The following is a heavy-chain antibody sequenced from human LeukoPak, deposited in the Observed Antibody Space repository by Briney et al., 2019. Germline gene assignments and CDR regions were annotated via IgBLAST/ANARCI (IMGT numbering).Heavy chain of an antibody. D-gene: IGHD6-25*01. CDR3: ASSATNNWLDY. CDR1: GGSISSYY. J-gene: IGHJ5*01. CDR2: IYYRGST. V-gene: IGHV4-59*01. Sequence: PSEPLSLHCAVSGGSISSYYWSWIRQPPGKGLELIGYIYYRGSTNYNPSLKSRVTISVDTFKNHFSLKLTSVTAADTAMYYCASSATNNWLDYWGQGTLVTVSS.